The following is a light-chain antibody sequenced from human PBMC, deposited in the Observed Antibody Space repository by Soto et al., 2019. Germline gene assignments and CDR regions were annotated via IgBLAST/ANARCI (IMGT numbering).Light chain of an antibody. J-gene: IGKJ1*01. CDR3: LQHNSYPRT. CDR1: QSSSVW. CDR2: KAS. Sequence: IHMTQSPSTLSAAVGDRVHITCRASQSSSVWLAWYQQKAGKAPNLLIYKASRLQTGVPTRFSGGASAADFRPTISSLPPEVPATYFCLQHNSYPRTFGQGTKVDVK. V-gene: IGKV1-5*03.